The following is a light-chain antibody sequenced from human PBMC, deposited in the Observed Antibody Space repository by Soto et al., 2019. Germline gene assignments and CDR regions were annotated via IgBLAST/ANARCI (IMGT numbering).Light chain of an antibody. V-gene: IGLV2-14*01. Sequence: QSALTQPASVSGSPGQSITISCTGTSSDVGGYNYVSWYQQHPGKAPKLMMYDVRNRPSGVSNRFSGSKSGNTASLTISGLQAEDEADYYCSSYTSSSTSVVFGGGTKLTVL. CDR1: SSDVGGYNY. CDR3: SSYTSSSTSVV. J-gene: IGLJ2*01. CDR2: DVR.